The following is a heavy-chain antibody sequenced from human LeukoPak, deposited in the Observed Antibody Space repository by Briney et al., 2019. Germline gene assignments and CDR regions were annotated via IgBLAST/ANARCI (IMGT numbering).Heavy chain of an antibody. D-gene: IGHD6-19*01. CDR1: GGSLSGYY. CDR2: INHSGST. J-gene: IGHJ6*02. V-gene: IGHV4-34*01. Sequence: SETLSLTCAVYGGSLSGYYWSWIRQPPGKGLEWIGEINHSGSTNYNPSLKSRVTISVDTSKNQFSLKLSSVTAAGTAVYYCARAHSSGWSAYYYGMDVWGQGTTVTVSS. CDR3: ARAHSSGWSAYYYGMDV.